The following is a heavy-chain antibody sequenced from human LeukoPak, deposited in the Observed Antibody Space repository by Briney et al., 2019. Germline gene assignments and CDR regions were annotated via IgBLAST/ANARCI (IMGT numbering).Heavy chain of an antibody. CDR2: ISSSSTYI. D-gene: IGHD4-23*01. J-gene: IGHJ3*02. CDR3: AGDYEGNLAFDI. Sequence: PGGSLRLSCAASGFSFSNCSMNWVRQAPGEGLEWVSSISSSSTYIYYADSLEGRFTTSRDNVRNSLYLQMNSLRAEDTAVYYCAGDYEGNLAFDIWGQGTMVTVSS. V-gene: IGHV3-21*01. CDR1: GFSFSNCS.